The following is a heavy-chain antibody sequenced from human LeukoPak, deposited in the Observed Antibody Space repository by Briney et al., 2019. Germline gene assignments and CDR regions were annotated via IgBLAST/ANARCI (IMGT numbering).Heavy chain of an antibody. Sequence: GGSLTLSCLASGFIFSNYAMRWVRQAAGKGRGWVSGISGSGDSTYYADSVKGGLSISRDNSKNTLYLQMNSPRAEDTAVYYCARRSGIAVAGAFDYWGQGALVTDSS. CDR3: ARRSGIAVAGAFDY. D-gene: IGHD6-19*01. J-gene: IGHJ4*02. V-gene: IGHV3-23*01. CDR1: GFIFSNYA. CDR2: ISGSGDST.